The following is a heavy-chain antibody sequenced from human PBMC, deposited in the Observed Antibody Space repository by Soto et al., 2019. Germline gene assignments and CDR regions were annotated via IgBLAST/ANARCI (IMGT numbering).Heavy chain of an antibody. Sequence: EVQLLESGGGLVQPGGSLRLSCAASRFTFSGYSMSWVRQAPGKGLEWVSGISGSGGSTYYADSVKGRFTISRDNSESTRFLQMNSLRAEDTALYYCAKSYGDTWKHYYFDYWGQGTLVTVSS. CDR2: ISGSGGST. J-gene: IGHJ4*02. CDR1: RFTFSGYS. CDR3: AKSYGDTWKHYYFDY. D-gene: IGHD3-3*02. V-gene: IGHV3-23*01.